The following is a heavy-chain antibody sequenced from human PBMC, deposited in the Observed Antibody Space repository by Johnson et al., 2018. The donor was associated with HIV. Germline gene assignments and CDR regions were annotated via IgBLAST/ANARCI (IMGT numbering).Heavy chain of an antibody. CDR1: GFTFSSYT. D-gene: IGHD3-22*01. Sequence: QVQLVESGGGVVQPGRSLRLSCVASGFTFSSYTMHWVRQAPGKGLEWVAVISYDGSNKYYADSVKGRFTISRDNSKNTLYLQMNSLRAEDTAVYYCAKAQKGQYYYDSGRYPLAGAFDIWGQGTMVTVSS. V-gene: IGHV3-30*04. CDR3: AKAQKGQYYYDSGRYPLAGAFDI. CDR2: ISYDGSNK. J-gene: IGHJ3*02.